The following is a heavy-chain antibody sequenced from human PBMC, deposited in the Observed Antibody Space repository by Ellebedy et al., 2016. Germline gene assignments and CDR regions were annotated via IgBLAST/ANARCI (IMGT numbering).Heavy chain of an antibody. J-gene: IGHJ4*02. CDR3: AREARLGAPYFDY. V-gene: IGHV1-18*01. CDR1: GYTFTSHG. Sequence: ASVKVSCKASGYTFTSHGISWVRQAPGQGLEWMGWISGYDGDTIHAQRLQGRVTMTTDTSTSTAYMELRSLRSDDTAVYYCAREARLGAPYFDYWGQGTLVTVSS. CDR2: ISGYDGDT. D-gene: IGHD7-27*01.